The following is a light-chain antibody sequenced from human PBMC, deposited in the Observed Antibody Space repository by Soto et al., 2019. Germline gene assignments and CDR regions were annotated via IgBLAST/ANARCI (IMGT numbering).Light chain of an antibody. J-gene: IGKJ4*01. CDR1: QSVSSY. CDR2: DAS. V-gene: IGKV3-11*01. CDR3: QQRSNWPPT. Sequence: EIVLTQSPATLSLSPGERATLSCRASQSVSSYLAWYQQKPGQAPRLLIYDASNRATGIPARFSGSRSGTDFTLTIISLEPEDFAVYYCQQRSNWPPTFGGGTKVDIK.